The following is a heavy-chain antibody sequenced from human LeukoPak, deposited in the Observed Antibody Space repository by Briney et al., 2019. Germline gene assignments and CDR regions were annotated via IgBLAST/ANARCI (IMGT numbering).Heavy chain of an antibody. CDR3: ARADSSSWPGEAFDA. CDR2: IYGGGST. Sequence: GGSLRLSCAASGFTVSSNYMSWVRQAPGKGLEWVSLIYGGGSTYYADSVKGRFTISRDNSKNTLYLQINSLRAEDTAVYYCARADSSSWPGEAFDAWGQGTMVTVSS. V-gene: IGHV3-66*01. J-gene: IGHJ3*01. D-gene: IGHD6-13*01. CDR1: GFTVSSNY.